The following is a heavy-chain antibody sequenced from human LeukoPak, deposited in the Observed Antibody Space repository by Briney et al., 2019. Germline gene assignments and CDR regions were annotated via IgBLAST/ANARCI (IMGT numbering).Heavy chain of an antibody. V-gene: IGHV1-18*01. Sequence: EASVKVSCKASGYTFTSYGISWVRQAPGQGLEWMGWISAYNGNTNYAQKLQGRVTMTTDTSTSTAYMELRSLRSDDTAVYYCARDGALSVRGVISEDYWGQGTLVTVSS. CDR1: GYTFTSYG. D-gene: IGHD3-10*01. J-gene: IGHJ4*02. CDR2: ISAYNGNT. CDR3: ARDGALSVRGVISEDY.